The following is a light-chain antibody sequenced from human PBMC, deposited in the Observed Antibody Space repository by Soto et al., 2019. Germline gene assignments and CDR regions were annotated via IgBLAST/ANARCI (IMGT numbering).Light chain of an antibody. CDR2: GAS. V-gene: IGKV3-11*01. Sequence: EIVLTQSPATLSLSPGERATLSCRASQSISNYLAWYQQKPGQAPRLLIYGASNRPTGTPARFSGSGSATDSTLTISSLEPEDFAVYYCQHRNAWPPGATFGQGTRLEIK. CDR1: QSISNY. CDR3: QHRNAWPPGAT. J-gene: IGKJ5*01.